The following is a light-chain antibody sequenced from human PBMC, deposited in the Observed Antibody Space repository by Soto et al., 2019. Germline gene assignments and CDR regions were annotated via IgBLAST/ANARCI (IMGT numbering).Light chain of an antibody. V-gene: IGKV3-11*01. J-gene: IGKJ5*01. Sequence: EVVLTQSPVPLSLSPGESATLSCRARQSFRALLAWYQQKPGQAPRLLLYYAYNRATGIPPRFSGSGSGTDFTLTISSLEPEDSAVYYCQQRHMWPITFGQGTRLEIK. CDR3: QQRHMWPIT. CDR1: QSFRAL. CDR2: YAY.